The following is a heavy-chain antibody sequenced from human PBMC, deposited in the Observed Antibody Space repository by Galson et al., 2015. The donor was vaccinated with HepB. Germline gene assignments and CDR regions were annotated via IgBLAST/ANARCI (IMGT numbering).Heavy chain of an antibody. D-gene: IGHD1-26*01. CDR1: GFTFSSYG. CDR2: ISYDGSNK. J-gene: IGHJ3*02. Sequence: SLRLSCAASGFTFSSYGMHWVRQAPGKGLEWVALISYDGSNKKYVDSVKGRFTTSRDNSKNTLYLQMNSLRAEDTAVYYCAFLGNSGSYLAVFDIWGQGTRVTVSS. V-gene: IGHV3-30*03. CDR3: AFLGNSGSYLAVFDI.